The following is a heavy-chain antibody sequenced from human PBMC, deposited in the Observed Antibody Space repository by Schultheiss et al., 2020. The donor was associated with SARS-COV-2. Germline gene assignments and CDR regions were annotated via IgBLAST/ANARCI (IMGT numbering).Heavy chain of an antibody. D-gene: IGHD2-21*01. Sequence: GGSLRLSCAASGFTFSNYAMSWVRQAPGKGLEWVSVVGGSGGRKYYADSVKGRFTISRDNSKNTLYLQMNSLRAEDTAVYYCAKDFETSTISRPISYGMDVWGQGTTVTVSS. J-gene: IGHJ6*02. CDR1: GFTFSNYA. CDR2: VGGSGGRK. CDR3: AKDFETSTISRPISYGMDV. V-gene: IGHV3-23*01.